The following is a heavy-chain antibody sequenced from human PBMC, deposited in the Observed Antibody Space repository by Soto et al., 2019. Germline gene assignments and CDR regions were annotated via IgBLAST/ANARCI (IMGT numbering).Heavy chain of an antibody. CDR2: IYYSGST. D-gene: IGHD5-18*01. Sequence: SETLSLTCTVSGGSISSYYWSWIRQPPGKGLEWIGYIYYSGSTNYNPSLKSRVTISVDTSKNQFSLKLSSVTAADTAVYYCARHRWEDTAMVDMDVWGKGTTVTVSS. V-gene: IGHV4-59*08. CDR1: GGSISSYY. J-gene: IGHJ6*03. CDR3: ARHRWEDTAMVDMDV.